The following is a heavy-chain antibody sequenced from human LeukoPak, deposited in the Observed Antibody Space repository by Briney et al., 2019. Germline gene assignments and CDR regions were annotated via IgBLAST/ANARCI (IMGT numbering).Heavy chain of an antibody. CDR2: INWNGGST. Sequence: GGSLRLSCAASGFTVSSNYMSWVRQAPGKGLEWVSGINWNGGSTSYADSVKGRFTISRDTAKNSLYLQMNSLRAEDTALYYCARLKAAAGSNFDYWGQGTLVTVSS. D-gene: IGHD6-13*01. CDR3: ARLKAAAGSNFDY. V-gene: IGHV3-20*04. J-gene: IGHJ4*02. CDR1: GFTVSSNY.